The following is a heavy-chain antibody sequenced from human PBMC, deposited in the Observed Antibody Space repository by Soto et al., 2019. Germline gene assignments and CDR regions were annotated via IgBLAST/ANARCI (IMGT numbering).Heavy chain of an antibody. Sequence: QVQLQQWGAGLLKPSETLSLTCAVYGGSFSGYYWSWIRQPPGKGLEWIGEINHSGSTNYNPSLKSRVNISVDTSKNQFSLKLSSVSAADTAVYYCARTGYYGSGSYDWFDPWGQGSLVTVSS. V-gene: IGHV4-34*01. J-gene: IGHJ5*02. CDR1: GGSFSGYY. CDR2: INHSGST. CDR3: ARTGYYGSGSYDWFDP. D-gene: IGHD3-10*01.